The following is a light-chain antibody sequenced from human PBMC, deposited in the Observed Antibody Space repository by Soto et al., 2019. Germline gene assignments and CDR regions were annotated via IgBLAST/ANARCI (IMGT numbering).Light chain of an antibody. J-gene: IGLJ2*01. V-gene: IGLV2-14*01. CDR3: SSYTSSSSVE. CDR1: ISDAGGYNY. Sequence: QSALNQPASVSESPGQSITITCTGTISDAGGYNYVSWYQQHPGKAPKLMIYVVSNRPSGVSNPFSGSKSGNTASLTISGLQAEDEADYYCSSYTSSSSVEFGGRTKLTVL. CDR2: VVS.